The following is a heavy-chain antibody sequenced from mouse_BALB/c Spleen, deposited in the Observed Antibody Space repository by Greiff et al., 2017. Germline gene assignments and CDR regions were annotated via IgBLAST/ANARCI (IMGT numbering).Heavy chain of an antibody. J-gene: IGHJ2*01. CDR1: GFTFSDYY. V-gene: IGHV5-4*02. Sequence: DVMLVESGGGLVKPGGSLKLSCAASGFTFSDYYMYWVRQTPEKRLEWVATISDGGSYTYYPDSVKGRFTISRDNAKNNLYLQMSSLKSEDTAMYYCARDIFDYWGQGTTLTVSS. CDR2: ISDGGSYT. CDR3: ARDIFDY.